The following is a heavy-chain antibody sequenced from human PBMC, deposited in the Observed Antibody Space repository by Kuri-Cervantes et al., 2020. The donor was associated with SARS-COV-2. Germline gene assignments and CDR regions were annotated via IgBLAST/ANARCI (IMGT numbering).Heavy chain of an antibody. Sequence: ESLKISCAASGFTFSNAWMSWVRQAPGKGLEWVGRIKSKIDGGTTDYAAPVKGRFTISRDDSKNTLYLQMNSLKAEDTAVYYCTTDPIVVVPGAIVAWGQGTLVTVSS. CDR3: TTDPIVVVPGAIVA. J-gene: IGHJ5*02. CDR2: IKSKIDGGTT. CDR1: GFTFSNAW. D-gene: IGHD2-2*02. V-gene: IGHV3-15*01.